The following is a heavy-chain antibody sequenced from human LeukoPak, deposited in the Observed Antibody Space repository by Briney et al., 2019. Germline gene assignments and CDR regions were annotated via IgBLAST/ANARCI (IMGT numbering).Heavy chain of an antibody. CDR3: ARVSSTIDYGDYVRDDAFDI. Sequence: GGSLRLSCAASGFTFSSYSMNWVRQAPGKGLEWVSSISSSSSYIYYADSVKGRFTISRDNAKNSLYLQMNSLRAEDTAVYYCARVSSTIDYGDYVRDDAFDIWGQGTMVTVSS. J-gene: IGHJ3*02. CDR1: GFTFSSYS. V-gene: IGHV3-21*01. CDR2: ISSSSSYI. D-gene: IGHD4-17*01.